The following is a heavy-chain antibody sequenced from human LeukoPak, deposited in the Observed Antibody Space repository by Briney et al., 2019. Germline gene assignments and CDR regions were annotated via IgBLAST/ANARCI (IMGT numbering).Heavy chain of an antibody. D-gene: IGHD1/OR15-1a*01. CDR3: AIRAREQRDSSPGNWLDP. Sequence: SDTLSLTCTVSGGSISSTSYYWGWIRQPPGKGLEWIVTINYSGSTYYNPSLKSRVTISVDTSKNQISLKLNSVTAADTAMYYCAIRAREQRDSSPGNWLDPWGQGTLVTVSS. V-gene: IGHV4-39*01. J-gene: IGHJ5*02. CDR1: GGSISSTSYY. CDR2: INYSGST.